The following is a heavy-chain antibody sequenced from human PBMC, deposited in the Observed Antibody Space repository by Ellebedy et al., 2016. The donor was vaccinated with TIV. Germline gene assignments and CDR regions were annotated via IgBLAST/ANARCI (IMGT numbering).Heavy chain of an antibody. CDR3: ARVASQLLLLGFLDY. CDR2: IHSSGSA. Sequence: SETLSLXXTVSGGSISGFYWSWIRQPPGKGLEWIGYIHSSGSANYNTTLKNRVTISVDTAKNQFFLKLNSVTAADTAVYYCARVASQLLLLGFLDYWGQGTLVTVSS. D-gene: IGHD2/OR15-2a*01. CDR1: GGSISGFY. V-gene: IGHV4-59*01. J-gene: IGHJ4*02.